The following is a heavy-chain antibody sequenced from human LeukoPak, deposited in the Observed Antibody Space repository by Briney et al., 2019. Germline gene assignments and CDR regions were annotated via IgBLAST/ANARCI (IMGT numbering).Heavy chain of an antibody. CDR1: GGSISIYY. D-gene: IGHD5-18*01. V-gene: IGHV4-59*01. Sequence: PSETLSLTCTVSGGSISIYYWNWIRQPPGKGLEWIGYIYYSGSTNYNPSLKSRVTISLDTSKNQFSLTVNSVTAADTAVYYCARDRVKRGYSYGSPPNWFDSWGQGTLVTVSS. CDR3: ARDRVKRGYSYGSPPNWFDS. J-gene: IGHJ5*01. CDR2: IYYSGST.